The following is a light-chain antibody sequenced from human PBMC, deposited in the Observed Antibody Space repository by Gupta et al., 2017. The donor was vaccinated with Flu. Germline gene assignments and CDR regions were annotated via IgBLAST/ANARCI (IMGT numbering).Light chain of an antibody. J-gene: IGLJ2*01. V-gene: IGLV2-23*02. CDR3: CSYIVSGDRLV. Sequence: QSALTQPASVSGSPGQSITISCTGTSSDVGGYNLVSWYQQSPGKAPKLMIYGVNKRPSGVSARFSGSKSGNTASLTISWLQAEDEADYYCCSYIVSGDRLVFGGGTKVTVL. CDR1: SSDVGGYNL. CDR2: GVN.